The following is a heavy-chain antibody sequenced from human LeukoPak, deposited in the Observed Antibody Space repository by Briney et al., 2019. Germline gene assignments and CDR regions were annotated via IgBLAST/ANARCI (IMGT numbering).Heavy chain of an antibody. CDR2: IIPILGIA. Sequence: ASVKVSCKASGGTFSSYTISWVRQAPGQGLERMGRIIPILGIANYAQKFQGRVTITADKSTSTAYMELSSLRSEDTAVYYCARGMTDSDYYYYMDVWGKGTTVTVSS. CDR3: ARGMTDSDYYYYMDV. D-gene: IGHD1-14*01. V-gene: IGHV1-69*02. J-gene: IGHJ6*03. CDR1: GGTFSSYT.